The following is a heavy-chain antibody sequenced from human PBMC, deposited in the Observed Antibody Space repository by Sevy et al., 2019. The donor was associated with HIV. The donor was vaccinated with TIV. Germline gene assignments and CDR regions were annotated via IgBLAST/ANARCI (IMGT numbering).Heavy chain of an antibody. V-gene: IGHV3-66*02. CDR3: VSLFLSYRSGWSYFDY. Sequence: GGSLRLSCAISGFIVNDKYIIWVRQAPGKGLEWVSVIFSSGSTYYADSAKGRFTISRGNSKNTVYLQMNSVRAEDTAVYYCVSLFLSYRSGWSYFDYWGQGTLVTVSS. J-gene: IGHJ4*02. D-gene: IGHD6-19*01. CDR1: GFIVNDKY. CDR2: IFSSGST.